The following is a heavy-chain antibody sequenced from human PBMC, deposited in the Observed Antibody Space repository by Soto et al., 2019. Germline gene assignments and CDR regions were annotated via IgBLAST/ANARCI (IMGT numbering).Heavy chain of an antibody. CDR3: AKSGLRGQLWSGARAYFDY. CDR2: ISDTGGRT. CDR1: GLTFSSYA. J-gene: IGHJ4*02. V-gene: IGHV3-23*01. D-gene: IGHD5-18*01. Sequence: PGGSLRLSCAASGLTFSSYAMSWVRQAPGKGLEWVSGISDTGGRTYYADSVKGRFTISRDNSKNTLSLQVNSLRAEDTAVYYCAKSGLRGQLWSGARAYFDYWGQGTLVTVSS.